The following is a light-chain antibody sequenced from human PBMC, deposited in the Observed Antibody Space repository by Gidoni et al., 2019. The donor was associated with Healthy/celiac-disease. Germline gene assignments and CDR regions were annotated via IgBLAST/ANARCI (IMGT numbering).Light chain of an antibody. CDR2: AAS. CDR3: QQSYSTPYT. J-gene: IGKJ2*01. V-gene: IGKV1-39*01. Sequence: DLQMTQSPSSLSASVGDRVTITCRASPSISSYVNWYQKKPGKAPQLLIYAASSVQGGLPSRFSGSCAGTYFTLTISRLHPEYAASYYWQQSYSTPYTFXQXTKLEIK. CDR1: PSISSY.